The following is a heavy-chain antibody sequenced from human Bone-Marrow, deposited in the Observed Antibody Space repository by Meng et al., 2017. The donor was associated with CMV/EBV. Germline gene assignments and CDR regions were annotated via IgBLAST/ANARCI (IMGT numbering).Heavy chain of an antibody. Sequence: GGSLRLSCAASGFTFSSYGMHWVRQAPGKGLEWVAFKRYNGSNKYYADSVKGRFTISRDNSKNTLYLQMNSLRAEDTAVYYCARRGSGSYSVYYYGMDVWGQGTTVTVSS. D-gene: IGHD3-10*01. V-gene: IGHV3-30*02. CDR2: KRYNGSNK. CDR1: GFTFSSYG. CDR3: ARRGSGSYSVYYYGMDV. J-gene: IGHJ6*02.